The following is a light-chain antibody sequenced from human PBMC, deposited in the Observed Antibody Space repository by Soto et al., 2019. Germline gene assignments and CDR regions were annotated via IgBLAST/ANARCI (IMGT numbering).Light chain of an antibody. CDR1: SSDVGGYDF. J-gene: IGLJ2*01. Sequence: QSALTQPASVSGSPGQSITISCTGTSSDVGGYDFVSWYQHHPDKAPKLIIYDVNNRPSGVSNRFSGSKSGNTASLTISGLQAEDEADYYCTSYTSSTTVVFGGGTKLTVL. CDR2: DVN. CDR3: TSYTSSTTVV. V-gene: IGLV2-14*03.